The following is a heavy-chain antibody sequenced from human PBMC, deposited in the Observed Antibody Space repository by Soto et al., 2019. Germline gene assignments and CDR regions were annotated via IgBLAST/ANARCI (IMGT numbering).Heavy chain of an antibody. Sequence: ASVKVSCKASGYTFTSYGISWVRQAPGQGLEWMGWISAYNGNTNYAQKLQGRVTMTTDTSTSTAYMELRSLRSDDTAVYYCARVMDLGELWVEGFDYWGQGTLVTVSS. CDR2: ISAYNGNT. CDR1: GYTFTSYG. CDR3: ARVMDLGELWVEGFDY. D-gene: IGHD3-16*01. V-gene: IGHV1-18*01. J-gene: IGHJ4*02.